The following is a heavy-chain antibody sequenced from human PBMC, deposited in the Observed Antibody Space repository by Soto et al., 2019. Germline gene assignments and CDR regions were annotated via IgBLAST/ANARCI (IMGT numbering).Heavy chain of an antibody. CDR2: INHSGRV. CDR3: STRAYDTNGYYRFDP. Sequence: SETLSLSCAVYGGSFSGHSWTWIRQSPGKGLEWIGDINHSGRVNYSPSLKSRVTISLDTSKNQFSLTLSAVTAADTAMYYCSTRAYDTNGYYRFDPWGQGTLVTVSS. J-gene: IGHJ5*01. D-gene: IGHD3-22*01. CDR1: GGSFSGHS. V-gene: IGHV4-34*01.